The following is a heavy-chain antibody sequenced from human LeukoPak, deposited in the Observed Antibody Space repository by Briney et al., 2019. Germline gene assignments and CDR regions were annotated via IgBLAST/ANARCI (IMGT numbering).Heavy chain of an antibody. D-gene: IGHD3-16*02. CDR1: GFTFSSYW. Sequence: GGSLRLSCAASGFTFSSYWMSWVRQTPGKGLEWVADLKGDGSKTYFVDSVKGRFTISRDNTKNSLYLQMNNLRADDTAVYYCAKDIIVWGQGTLVTVSS. V-gene: IGHV3-7*01. CDR3: AKDIIV. J-gene: IGHJ4*02. CDR2: LKGDGSKT.